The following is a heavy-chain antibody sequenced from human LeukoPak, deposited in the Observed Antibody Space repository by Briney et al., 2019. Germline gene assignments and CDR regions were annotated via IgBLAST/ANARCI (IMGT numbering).Heavy chain of an antibody. D-gene: IGHD3-22*01. V-gene: IGHV3-64D*06. CDR3: VKGGDDSSGYHQEFDY. CDR1: GFTFSSYA. CDR2: ISSNGGST. Sequence: PGGSLRLSCSASGFTFSSYAMHWVRQAPGKGLEYVSAISSNGGSTYYADSVKGRFTISRDNSKNTLYLQMSSLRAEDTAVYYCVKGGDDSSGYHQEFDYWGQGTLVTVSS. J-gene: IGHJ4*02.